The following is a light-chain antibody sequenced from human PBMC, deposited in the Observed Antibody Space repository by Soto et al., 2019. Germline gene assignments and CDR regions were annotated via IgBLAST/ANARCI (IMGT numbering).Light chain of an antibody. J-gene: IGKJ5*01. CDR3: QEYDDSPPIT. Sequence: EIGVTQSPDTLSLSPGERATLACRASQSVRSGRLAWYQQKPGQAPRLVIFDASNRASGIPVRFSGSGSGTDFTLTITRLEPEDFAVYYCQEYDDSPPITFGLGTRLEIK. V-gene: IGKV3-20*01. CDR1: QSVRSGR. CDR2: DAS.